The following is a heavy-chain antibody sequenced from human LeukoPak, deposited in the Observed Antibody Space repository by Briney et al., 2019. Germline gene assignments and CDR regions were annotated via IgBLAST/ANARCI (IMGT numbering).Heavy chain of an antibody. D-gene: IGHD3-10*01. Sequence: ASVKVSCKASGYTFTAYYMHWVRQAPGQGLEWMGWISAYNGNTNYAQKLQGRVTMTTDTSTSTAYMELRSLRSDDTAVYYCARDHMVRGVVEYYFDYWGQGTLVTVSS. CDR1: GYTFTAYY. CDR3: ARDHMVRGVVEYYFDY. V-gene: IGHV1-18*04. J-gene: IGHJ4*02. CDR2: ISAYNGNT.